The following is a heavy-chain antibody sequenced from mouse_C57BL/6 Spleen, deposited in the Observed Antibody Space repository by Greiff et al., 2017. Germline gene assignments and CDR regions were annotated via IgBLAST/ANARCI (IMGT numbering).Heavy chain of an antibody. V-gene: IGHV1-55*01. J-gene: IGHJ4*01. D-gene: IGHD1-1*01. CDR3: ARKGIFTTVVDYAMDY. Sequence: QVQLQQPGAELVKPGASVKMSCTASGYTFTSYWITWVKQRPGQGLEWLVVIYPGSGSTNYNEQFKSKATLTVDTSCSTAYMQLSSLTSEDSAVYYCARKGIFTTVVDYAMDYWGQGTSVTVSS. CDR1: GYTFTSYW. CDR2: IYPGSGST.